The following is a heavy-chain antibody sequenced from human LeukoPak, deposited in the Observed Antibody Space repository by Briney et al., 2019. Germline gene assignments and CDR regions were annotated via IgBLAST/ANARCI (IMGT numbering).Heavy chain of an antibody. Sequence: ASVKLSCKTSGYTFTRYDITWVRQAPGQGREWMGGINVKNGNTNYAQKLRGRVTLSRHTSTSTAYMELRSLTSDDTAVYYCVRDPGAATFDYWGQGTLVTVSP. CDR2: INVKNGNT. V-gene: IGHV1-18*01. CDR1: GYTFTRYD. J-gene: IGHJ4*02. D-gene: IGHD2-15*01. CDR3: VRDPGAATFDY.